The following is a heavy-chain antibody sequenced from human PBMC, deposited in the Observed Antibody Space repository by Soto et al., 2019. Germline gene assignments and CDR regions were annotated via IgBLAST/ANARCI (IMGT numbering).Heavy chain of an antibody. D-gene: IGHD3-3*01. V-gene: IGHV4-34*01. Sequence: SETLSLTCAVYGGSFSGHYWSWIRQPPGKGLEWIGEINHSGSTNYNPSLKSRVTISVDTSKNQFSLKLSSVTAADTAVYYCARRGTVQQLFWSDYYYGMDVWGQGTTVTVSS. CDR2: INHSGST. CDR3: ARRGTVQQLFWSDYYYGMDV. J-gene: IGHJ6*02. CDR1: GGSFSGHY.